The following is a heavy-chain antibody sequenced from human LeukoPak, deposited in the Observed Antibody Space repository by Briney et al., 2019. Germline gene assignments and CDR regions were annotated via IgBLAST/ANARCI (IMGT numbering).Heavy chain of an antibody. J-gene: IGHJ4*02. V-gene: IGHV3-15*01. CDR2: IKTKTDGGTP. D-gene: IGHD6-19*01. CDR3: ATYRVGEQWMIPNY. Sequence: TGGSLRLSCVASGFTLSSAWMSWVRQAPGKGLEWVGRIKTKTDGGTPDYAAPAKGRFTISRDDSRNTLYLQMNSLKTEDTAVYYCATYRVGEQWMIPNYWGQGTLVTVSS. CDR1: GFTLSSAW.